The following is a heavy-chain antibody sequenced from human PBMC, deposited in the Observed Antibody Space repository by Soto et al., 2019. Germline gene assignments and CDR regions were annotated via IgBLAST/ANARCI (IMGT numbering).Heavy chain of an antibody. V-gene: IGHV4-34*01. J-gene: IGHJ5*02. CDR2: INHSGST. CDR3: ARTYYYGSGSYYRDWFDP. Sequence: QVQLQQWGAGLLKPSETLSLTCAVYGGSFSGYYWSWIRQPPGKGLEWIGEINHSGSTNYNPSLNSRVTISVDTSKNQFSLKLSSVTAADTAVYYCARTYYYGSGSYYRDWFDPWGQGTLVTVSS. D-gene: IGHD3-10*01. CDR1: GGSFSGYY.